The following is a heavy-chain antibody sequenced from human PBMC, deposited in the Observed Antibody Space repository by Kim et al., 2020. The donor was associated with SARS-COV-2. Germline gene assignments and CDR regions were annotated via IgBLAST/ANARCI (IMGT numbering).Heavy chain of an antibody. V-gene: IGHV3-23*01. Sequence: GGSLRLSCAASGFTFSGYGMSWVRQAPGKGLEWVSAISDTGADRNYANSVKGRFTISIDNSKNTLYLQMNSLRDEDTAVYYCAKRLGPRTPNFDYWGQGTLVTVSS. CDR2: ISDTGADR. D-gene: IGHD1-26*01. CDR1: GFTFSGYG. CDR3: AKRLGPRTPNFDY. J-gene: IGHJ4*02.